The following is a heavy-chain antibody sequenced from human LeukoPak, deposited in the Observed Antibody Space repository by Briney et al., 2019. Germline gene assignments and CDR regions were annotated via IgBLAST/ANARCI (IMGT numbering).Heavy chain of an antibody. CDR3: ARGQTYYYDSSGYYLDY. Sequence: SVKVSYKASGGTFSSYAISWVRQAPGQGLEWMGGIIPIFGTANYAQKFQGRVTITTDESTSTAYMELSSLRSEDTAVYYCARGQTYYYDSSGYYLDYWGQGTLVTVSS. J-gene: IGHJ4*02. CDR1: GGTFSSYA. CDR2: IIPIFGTA. D-gene: IGHD3-22*01. V-gene: IGHV1-69*05.